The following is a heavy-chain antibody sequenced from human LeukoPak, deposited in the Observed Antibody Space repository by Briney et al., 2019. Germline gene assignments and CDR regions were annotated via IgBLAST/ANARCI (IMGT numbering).Heavy chain of an antibody. V-gene: IGHV1-18*01. D-gene: IGHD3-22*01. Sequence: ASVKVSCKASGYTFTNYGITWVRQAPGQGLEWMGWISGYNGHTNYAQKLQGRVTMTTDTSTSTAYMELWSLRSDDTAMYYCARMMTPRLYYDSSGYYYGAFDIWGRGTMVTVSS. CDR3: ARMMTPRLYYDSSGYYYGAFDI. J-gene: IGHJ3*02. CDR1: GYTFTNYG. CDR2: ISGYNGHT.